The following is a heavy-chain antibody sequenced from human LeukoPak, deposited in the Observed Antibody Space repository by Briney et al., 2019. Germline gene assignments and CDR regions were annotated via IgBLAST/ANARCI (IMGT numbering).Heavy chain of an antibody. CDR2: IYYSGST. D-gene: IGHD2-2*01. CDR1: GGSISSSSYY. V-gene: IGHV4-39*07. Sequence: SETLSLTCTVSGGSISSSSYYWGWIRQHPGKGLEWIGSIYYSGSTYYNPSLKSRVTISVDTSKNQFSLKLSSVTAADTAVYYCARGPIVVVPAAMPSGFDPWGQGTLVTVSS. CDR3: ARGPIVVVPAAMPSGFDP. J-gene: IGHJ5*02.